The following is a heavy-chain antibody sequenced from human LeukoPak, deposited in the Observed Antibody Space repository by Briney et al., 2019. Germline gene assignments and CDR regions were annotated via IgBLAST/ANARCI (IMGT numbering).Heavy chain of an antibody. CDR2: ISAYNGNT. V-gene: IGHV1-18*01. D-gene: IGHD1-7*01. CDR3: ARSLSAGTTNLADY. J-gene: IGHJ4*02. CDR1: GYTFTSYV. Sequence: ASVKVSCKASGYTFTSYVISWVRQAPGQGLAWVGWISAYNGNTNYAQKLQGRVTMTTDTSTSTAYMELRSLRSDDTAVYYCARSLSAGTTNLADYWGQGTLVTVSS.